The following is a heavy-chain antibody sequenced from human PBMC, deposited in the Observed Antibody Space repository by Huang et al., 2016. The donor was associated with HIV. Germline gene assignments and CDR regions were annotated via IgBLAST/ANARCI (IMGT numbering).Heavy chain of an antibody. J-gene: IGHJ4*02. V-gene: IGHV3-30*01. CDR2: IATVGTIK. CDR1: GFAFSSFA. D-gene: IGHD3-10*01. CDR3: ARTGSYYYGSGIYHFGDY. Sequence: QVQLVESGGGVVQPGRSLRLSCAASGFAFSSFALHWIRQAPGKVLHWLAVIATVGTIKNYADSVRGRFTISRDNSKGKVYLQMNSLRPEDTAVYSCARTGSYYYGSGIYHFGDYWGQGTLVTVSS.